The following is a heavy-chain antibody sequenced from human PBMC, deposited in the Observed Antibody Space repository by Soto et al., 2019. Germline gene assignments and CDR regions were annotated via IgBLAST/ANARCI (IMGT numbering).Heavy chain of an antibody. CDR1: GGSISSGGYS. CDR2: IYHSGST. D-gene: IGHD2-15*01. Sequence: SETLSLTCAVSGGSISSGGYSWSWIRQPPGKGLEWIGYIYHSGSTYYNPYLKSRVTISVHRSKNQFSMKLSSVTPADAAVYYCARAGKWSGFEYWGQGTPVTVCS. J-gene: IGHJ4*02. CDR3: ARAGKWSGFEY. V-gene: IGHV4-30-2*01.